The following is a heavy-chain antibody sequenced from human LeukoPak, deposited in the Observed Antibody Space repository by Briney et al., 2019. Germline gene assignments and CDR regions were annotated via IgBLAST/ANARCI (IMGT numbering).Heavy chain of an antibody. CDR2: IKTDGSEK. CDR3: ASYLYWWSDLGF. Sequence: GGSLRLSCVGSGFSFSDYALEWVRQAPGKGLEWLANIKTDGSEKYYVDSVKGRFTISRDNANNSLYLQMNSLRVEDTAVYFCASYLYWWSDLGFWGQGTLVTVSS. V-gene: IGHV3-7*01. J-gene: IGHJ4*02. D-gene: IGHD2-8*02. CDR1: GFSFSDYA.